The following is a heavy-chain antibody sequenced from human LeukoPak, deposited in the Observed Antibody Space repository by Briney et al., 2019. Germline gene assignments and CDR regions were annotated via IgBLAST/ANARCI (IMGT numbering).Heavy chain of an antibody. D-gene: IGHD3-10*01. J-gene: IGHJ3*02. CDR1: GGSISSYY. CDR2: IYTSGST. Sequence: PSETLSLTCTVSGGSISSYYWSWIRQPAGKGLEWIGRIYTSGSTNYNPSLKSRVTMSVDTSKNQFSLKLSSVTAADTAVYYCARVGLYGSGSYAAFDIWGQGTLVTVSS. V-gene: IGHV4-4*07. CDR3: ARVGLYGSGSYAAFDI.